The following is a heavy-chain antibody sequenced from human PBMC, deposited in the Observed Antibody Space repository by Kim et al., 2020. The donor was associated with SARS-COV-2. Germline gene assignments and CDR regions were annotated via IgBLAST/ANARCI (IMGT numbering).Heavy chain of an antibody. V-gene: IGHV1-18*01. J-gene: IGHJ6*02. D-gene: IGHD3-16*01. CDR2: ISAYNGNT. CDR3: ARDIMPGGKYYYYYYGMDV. Sequence: ASVKVSCKASGYTFTSYGISWVRQAPGQGLEWMGWISAYNGNTNYAQKLQGRVTMTTDTSTSTAYMELRSLRSDDTAVYYCARDIMPGGKYYYYYYGMDVWGQGTTVTVSS. CDR1: GYTFTSYG.